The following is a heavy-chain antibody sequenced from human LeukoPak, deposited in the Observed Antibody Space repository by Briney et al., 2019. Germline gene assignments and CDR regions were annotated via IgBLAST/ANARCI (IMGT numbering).Heavy chain of an antibody. V-gene: IGHV3-30-3*01. D-gene: IGHD2-2*01. CDR3: ARADSSTSPVDY. J-gene: IGHJ4*02. Sequence: GRSLRLSCAASGFTFSSYAMHWVRQAPGKGLEWVAVISYDGSNKYYADSVKGRFTISRDNSKNTLYLQMNSLRAEDTAVYYCARADSSTSPVDYWGQGTLVTVSS. CDR2: ISYDGSNK. CDR1: GFTFSSYA.